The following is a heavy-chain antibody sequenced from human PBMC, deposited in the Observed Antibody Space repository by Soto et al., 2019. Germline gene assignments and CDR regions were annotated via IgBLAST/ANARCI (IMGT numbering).Heavy chain of an antibody. V-gene: IGHV2-26*01. CDR2: IFSNDEK. CDR1: GFSLSNARMG. D-gene: IGHD3-3*01. Sequence: KESGPVLVKPTETLTLTCTVSGFSLSNARMGVSWIRQPPGKALEWLAHIFSNDEKSYSTSLKSRLTISKDTSKSQVVLTMTNMDPVDTATYYCARIPYYDFWSGYYTLGFDYWGQGTLVTVSS. CDR3: ARIPYYDFWSGYYTLGFDY. J-gene: IGHJ4*02.